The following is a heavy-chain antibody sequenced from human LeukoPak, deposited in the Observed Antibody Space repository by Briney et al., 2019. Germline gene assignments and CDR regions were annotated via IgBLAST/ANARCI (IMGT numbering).Heavy chain of an antibody. V-gene: IGHV1-18*04. CDR1: GYSLTSYG. J-gene: IGHJ4*02. Sequence: ASVKVSCKGSGYSLTSYGLSWVRQAPGQALEWMGSIGPYNGNTNYAQNLQGRVTMTTDTSTSTAYMELRSLRSNDTAVYYCARSLYYGSGNFFDYWAQGTLVTVSS. CDR2: IGPYNGNT. CDR3: ARSLYYGSGNFFDY. D-gene: IGHD3-10*01.